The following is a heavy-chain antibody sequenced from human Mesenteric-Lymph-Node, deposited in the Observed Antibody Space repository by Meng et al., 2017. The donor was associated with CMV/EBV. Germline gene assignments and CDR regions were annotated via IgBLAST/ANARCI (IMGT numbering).Heavy chain of an antibody. D-gene: IGHD1-26*01. CDR1: GFTFSSYS. Sequence: GESLKISCAASGFTFSSYSMNWVRQAPGKGLEWVSSISSSSSYIYHADSVKGRFTISRDNAKNSLYLQMNSLRAEDTAVYYCARDKEDVGGYGMDVWGQGTTVTVSS. V-gene: IGHV3-21*01. J-gene: IGHJ6*02. CDR2: ISSSSSYI. CDR3: ARDKEDVGGYGMDV.